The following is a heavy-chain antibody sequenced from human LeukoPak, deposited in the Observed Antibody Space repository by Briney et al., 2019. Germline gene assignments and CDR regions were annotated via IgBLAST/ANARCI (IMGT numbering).Heavy chain of an antibody. J-gene: IGHJ6*02. CDR3: ARRGYYGDSDYYYYGMDV. Sequence: SETLSLTCTVSGGSISSYYWSWIRQPPGKGLEWIGYIYYSGSTNYNPSLKSRVTISVDTSKNQFSLKLSSVTAADTAVYYCARRGYYGDSDYYYYGMDVWGQGTTVTVSS. CDR1: GGSISSYY. V-gene: IGHV4-59*08. CDR2: IYYSGST. D-gene: IGHD4-17*01.